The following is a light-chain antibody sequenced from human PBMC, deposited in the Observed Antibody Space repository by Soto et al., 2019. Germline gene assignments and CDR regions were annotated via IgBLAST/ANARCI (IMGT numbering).Light chain of an antibody. CDR1: QSISSTH. V-gene: IGKV3-20*01. J-gene: IGKJ1*01. Sequence: EILWPQSXDTLSFSPVEISPLSVRASQSISSTHLVWYKPKPGQANSIIIFGASSRATGIPDRFSGSGSGKDFTLTISGMETEDFEVYYCQKYASSPGTVGKGTKADIK. CDR3: QKYASSPGT. CDR2: GAS.